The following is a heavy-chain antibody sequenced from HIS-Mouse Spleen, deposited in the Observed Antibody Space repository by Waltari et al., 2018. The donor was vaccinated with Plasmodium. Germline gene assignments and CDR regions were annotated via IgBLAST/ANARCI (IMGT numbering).Heavy chain of an antibody. CDR1: GVTVSTYG. D-gene: IGHD7-27*01. J-gene: IGHJ4*02. V-gene: IGHV3-30*03. CDR2: RSYDGSNK. Sequence: QVQLVESGGGVVQPGRSLRLSWAASGVTVSTYGMHWVRQAPGKGVEWVAVRSYDGSNKYYADSVKGRFTISRDNSKNTLYLQMNSLRAEDTAVYYCATSGLTGGTYYFDYWGQGTLVTVSS. CDR3: ATSGLTGGTYYFDY.